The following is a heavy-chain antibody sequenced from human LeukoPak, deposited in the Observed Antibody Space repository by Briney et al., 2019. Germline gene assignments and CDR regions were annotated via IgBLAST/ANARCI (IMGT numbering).Heavy chain of an antibody. D-gene: IGHD6-19*01. V-gene: IGHV1-69*05. J-gene: IGHJ4*02. CDR2: IIPIFGTA. Sequence: ASVKVSCKASGYTFTSYDINWVRQATGRGLEWMGRIIPIFGTANYAQKFQGRVTITTDESTSTAYMELSSLRSEDTAVYYCARSDSSGSDYWGQGTLVTVSS. CDR3: ARSDSSGSDY. CDR1: GYTFTSYD.